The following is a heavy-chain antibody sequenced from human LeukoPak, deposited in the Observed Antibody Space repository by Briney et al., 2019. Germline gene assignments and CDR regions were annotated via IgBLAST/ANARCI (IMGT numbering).Heavy chain of an antibody. Sequence: ASVKVSCKASGYTFTGYYIHWVRQAPGQGLEWMGWINPNSGGTNYAQKFQGRVTMTRDTSISTAYMELSRLRSDDTAVYYCASVQWGYSSSWMFDYWGQGTLVTVSS. CDR3: ASVQWGYSSSWMFDY. D-gene: IGHD6-13*01. CDR1: GYTFTGYY. J-gene: IGHJ4*02. V-gene: IGHV1-2*02. CDR2: INPNSGGT.